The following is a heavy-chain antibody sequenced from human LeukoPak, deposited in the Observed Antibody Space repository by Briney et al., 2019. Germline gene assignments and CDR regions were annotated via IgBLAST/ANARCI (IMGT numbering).Heavy chain of an antibody. Sequence: PGGSLRLSCAASGFTFSTYAMHWVRQAPGKGLEWVTVISSDGSKKYYADSVTGRFTNDRDNSKNTLYLQMNSLRAEDTAVYYCARGGDYGSGSFRWRHFDYWGQGTLVTVSS. J-gene: IGHJ4*02. CDR1: GFTFSTYA. CDR3: ARGGDYGSGSFRWRHFDY. D-gene: IGHD3-10*01. V-gene: IGHV3-30-3*01. CDR2: ISSDGSKK.